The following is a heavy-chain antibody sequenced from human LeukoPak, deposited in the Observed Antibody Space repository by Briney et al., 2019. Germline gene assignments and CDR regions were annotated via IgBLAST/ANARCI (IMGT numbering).Heavy chain of an antibody. V-gene: IGHV3-48*03. CDR2: LSSDAASI. CDR3: AKLAAGGNSAGRWFDP. CDR1: GFTFSSYE. Sequence: GGSLRLSCAASGFTFSSYEMNWVRQAPGKGLEWVSYLSSDAASIYYADSVKGRFTISRDNSKNTLYLQMNSLRAEDTAVYYCAKLAAGGNSAGRWFDPWGQGTLVTVSS. D-gene: IGHD4-23*01. J-gene: IGHJ5*02.